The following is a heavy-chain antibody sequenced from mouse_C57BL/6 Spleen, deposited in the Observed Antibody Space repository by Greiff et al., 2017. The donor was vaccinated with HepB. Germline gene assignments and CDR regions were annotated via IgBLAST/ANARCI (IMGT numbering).Heavy chain of an antibody. J-gene: IGHJ3*01. D-gene: IGHD2-2*01. V-gene: IGHV1-26*01. CDR1: GYTFTDYY. Sequence: VQLKESGPELVKPGASVKISCKASGYTFTDYYMNWVKQSHGKSLEWNGDINPNNGGTSYNQKFKGKATLTVDKSSSTAYMELRSLTSEDSAVYFCARHGYDRELAYWGQGTLVTVSA. CDR2: INPNNGGT. CDR3: ARHGYDRELAY.